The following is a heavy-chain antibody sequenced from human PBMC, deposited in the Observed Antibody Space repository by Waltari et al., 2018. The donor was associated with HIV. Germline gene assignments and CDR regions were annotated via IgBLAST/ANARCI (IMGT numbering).Heavy chain of an antibody. J-gene: IGHJ4*02. Sequence: QLQLQESGPGLVKPSETLSLTCTVSGGSLSSSPYYWVWIRQPPGKGLEWIGSIYYSGSTYYNPSLRSRVTISVATSKNQFSLKLSSVTAADTAMYYCASGPQDDSSGYYYYFDYWGQGTRVIVSS. V-gene: IGHV4-39*01. CDR1: GGSLSSSPYY. CDR3: ASGPQDDSSGYYYYFDY. CDR2: IYYSGST. D-gene: IGHD3-22*01.